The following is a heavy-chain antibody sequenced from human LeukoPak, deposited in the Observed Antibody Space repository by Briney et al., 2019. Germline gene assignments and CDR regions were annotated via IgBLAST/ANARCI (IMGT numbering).Heavy chain of an antibody. CDR2: IYYSGST. CDR1: GGSISSGDYY. Sequence: SRTLSLACTVSGGSISSGDYYWSWIRQPPGKGLEWIGYIYYSGSTYYNPSLKSRVTISVDTSKNQFSLKLSSVTAADTAVYYCAKCNGDYSFFDYWGQGTLVTVSS. J-gene: IGHJ4*02. CDR3: AKCNGDYSFFDY. D-gene: IGHD4-17*01. V-gene: IGHV4-30-4*08.